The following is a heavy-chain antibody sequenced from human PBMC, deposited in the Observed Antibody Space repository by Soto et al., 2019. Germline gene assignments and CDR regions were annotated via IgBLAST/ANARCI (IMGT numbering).Heavy chain of an antibody. CDR2: ISSSGSTI. CDR1: GFTFSDYY. V-gene: IGHV3-11*01. Sequence: PGGSLRLSCAASGFTFSDYYMSWIRQAPGKGLEWVSYISSSGSTIYYADSVKGRFTISRDNAKNSLYLQMNSLRAEDTAVYYCARDRRGYYDILTGSVYNWFDPWGQGTLVTVS. CDR3: ARDRRGYYDILTGSVYNWFDP. J-gene: IGHJ5*02. D-gene: IGHD3-9*01.